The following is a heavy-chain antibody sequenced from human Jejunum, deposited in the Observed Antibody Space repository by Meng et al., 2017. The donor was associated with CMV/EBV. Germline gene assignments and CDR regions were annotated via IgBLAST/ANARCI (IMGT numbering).Heavy chain of an antibody. J-gene: IGHJ4*02. CDR1: AGSISNVPYY. Sequence: TVAAGSISNVPYYWGWIRQPPGKGLEWIGSIYYTGGTHYSPSLKSRVTISLDTSKNHLSLMLSSVTAADTAVYYCARLFGYSYGAIDYWGQGTLVTVSS. V-gene: IGHV4-39*02. D-gene: IGHD5-18*01. CDR3: ARLFGYSYGAIDY. CDR2: IYYTGGT.